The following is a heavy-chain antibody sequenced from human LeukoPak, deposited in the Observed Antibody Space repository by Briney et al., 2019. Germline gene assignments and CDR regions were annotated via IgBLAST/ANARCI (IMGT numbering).Heavy chain of an antibody. Sequence: SETLSLTCAVSGYSISSGYYWGWIQQTPGEGLEWIGSIYHSGSTYYNPSLKSRVTISIDTSKNQFSLKLSSVTAADTAVYYCAGKYYYHSSGYFYVDYWGQGTLVTVSS. CDR2: IYHSGST. J-gene: IGHJ4*02. CDR3: AGKYYYHSSGYFYVDY. D-gene: IGHD3-22*01. V-gene: IGHV4-38-2*01. CDR1: GYSISSGYY.